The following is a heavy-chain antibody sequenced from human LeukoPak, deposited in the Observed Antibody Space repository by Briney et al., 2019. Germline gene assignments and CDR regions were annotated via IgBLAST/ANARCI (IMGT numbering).Heavy chain of an antibody. CDR3: ARPSYYYDSSGYYY. V-gene: IGHV3-7*01. J-gene: IGHJ4*02. Sequence: PGGSLRLSCAASGFTFSSYWMSWVRQASGKGLEWVANIKQDGSEKYYVDSVKSRFTISRDNAKNSLYLQMNSLRAEDTAVYYCARPSYYYDSSGYYYWGQGTLVTVSS. CDR1: GFTFSSYW. D-gene: IGHD3-22*01. CDR2: IKQDGSEK.